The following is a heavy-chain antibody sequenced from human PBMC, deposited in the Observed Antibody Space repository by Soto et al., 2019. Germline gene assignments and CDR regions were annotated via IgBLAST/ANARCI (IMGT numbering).Heavy chain of an antibody. CDR3: ARLTGGTYLSFYYYIGV. CDR2: IYYSGTT. J-gene: IGHJ6*03. V-gene: IGHV4-59*01. CDR1: GGSISGYY. Sequence: QVQLQESGPGLVKPSETLSLTCTVSGGSISGYYWSWIRQAPGKGLEWIGYIYYSGTTNYDPSLKSRVTMSVDTSKNQFSLKLSSVTTADTAVYYCARLTGGTYLSFYYYIGVWGKGTTVNVSS. D-gene: IGHD2-8*02.